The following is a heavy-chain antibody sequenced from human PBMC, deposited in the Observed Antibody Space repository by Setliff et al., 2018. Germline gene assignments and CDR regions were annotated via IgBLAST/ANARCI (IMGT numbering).Heavy chain of an antibody. CDR1: GYTFTGYY. D-gene: IGHD2-15*01. V-gene: IGHV1-2*02. CDR3: ARGEHIVSGDFYHYIDV. J-gene: IGHJ6*03. CDR2: INPNAGNI. Sequence: GASVKVSCKASGYTFTGYYIHWVRQAPGPGLEWMGWINPNAGNINYIQQFQGRVTMTRDTSISTAYMELRRLKSDDTAVYYCARGEHIVSGDFYHYIDVWGKGTTVTVSS.